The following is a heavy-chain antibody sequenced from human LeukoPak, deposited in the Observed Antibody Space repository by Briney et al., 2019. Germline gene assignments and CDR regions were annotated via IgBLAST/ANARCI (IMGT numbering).Heavy chain of an antibody. CDR3: TSCASWYYYYYMDV. CDR1: GFTFSGSA. D-gene: IGHD2-15*01. Sequence: GGSLRLSCAASGFTFSGSAMHWVRQASGRGLEWVGRIRSKANSYATAYAASVKGRFTISRDDSKNTAYLQMSSLKTEDTAVYYCTSCASWYYYYYMDVWGKGTTVTVSS. J-gene: IGHJ6*03. V-gene: IGHV3-73*01. CDR2: IRSKANSYAT.